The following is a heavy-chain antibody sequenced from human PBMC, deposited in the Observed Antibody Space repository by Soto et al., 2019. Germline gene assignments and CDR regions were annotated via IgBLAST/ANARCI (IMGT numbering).Heavy chain of an antibody. CDR3: ARIHYVSASFDY. CDR2: VYNSGST. CDR1: GFSVSSTY. J-gene: IGHJ4*02. Sequence: LSETLSLTCSVSGFSVSSTYWGWVRQSPGKGLEWIGYVYNSGSTIYSPSLKSRITILMDPSKNQFSLRLRSVTAADTAVYYCARIHYVSASFDYWGQGNWVTVS. D-gene: IGHD3-16*01. V-gene: IGHV4-59*02.